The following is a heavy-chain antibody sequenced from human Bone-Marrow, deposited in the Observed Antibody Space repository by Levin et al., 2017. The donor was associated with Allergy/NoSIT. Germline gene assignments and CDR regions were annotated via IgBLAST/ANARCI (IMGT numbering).Heavy chain of an antibody. Sequence: PGGSLRLSCAASGFTFSSYGMHWVRQAPGKGLEWVAVIWYDGSNKYYADSVKGRFTISRDNSKNTLYLQMNSLRAEDTAVYYCARGPYSSSSDPPLDYWGQGTLVTVSS. CDR3: ARGPYSSSSDPPLDY. CDR1: GFTFSSYG. CDR2: IWYDGSNK. D-gene: IGHD6-6*01. V-gene: IGHV3-33*01. J-gene: IGHJ4*02.